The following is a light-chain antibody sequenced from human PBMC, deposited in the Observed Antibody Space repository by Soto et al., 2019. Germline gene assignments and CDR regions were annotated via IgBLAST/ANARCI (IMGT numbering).Light chain of an antibody. CDR1: SSDVGGYNY. J-gene: IGLJ1*01. V-gene: IGLV2-14*01. Sequence: QSALPQPASVSGSPGQSITISCTGTSSDVGGYNYVSWYQQHPGKAPKLMIYEVSNRPSGVSNRFSGSKSGNTASLTISGLQAEDEADYYCSSYTSSSTLFYVFGTGTKLTVL. CDR3: SSYTSSSTLFYV. CDR2: EVS.